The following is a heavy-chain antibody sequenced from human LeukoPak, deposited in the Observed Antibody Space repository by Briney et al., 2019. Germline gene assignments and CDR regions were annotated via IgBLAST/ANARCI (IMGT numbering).Heavy chain of an antibody. J-gene: IGHJ3*02. Sequence: ASVKVSCKASGYTFSSHGISWVRQAPGQGLEWMAWISAYNGNTNYAQKLQGRVTMTTDTSTSTAYMELRSLRSDDTAVYYCSRSATKAFENWGQGTMVTVSS. CDR3: SRSATKAFEN. V-gene: IGHV1-18*01. D-gene: IGHD1-26*01. CDR2: ISAYNGNT. CDR1: GYTFSSHG.